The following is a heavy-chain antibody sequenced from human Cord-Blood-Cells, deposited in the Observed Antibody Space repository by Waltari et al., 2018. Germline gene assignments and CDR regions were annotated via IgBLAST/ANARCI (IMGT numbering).Heavy chain of an antibody. CDR2: FDPEDGET. V-gene: IGHV1-24*01. Sequence: QVQLVQSGAEVKKPGASVKVSCKVSGYTLTELSMPWVRQAPGKGLEWMGGFDPEDGETIYAQKFQGRVTMTEDTSTDTAYMELSSLRSEDTAVYYCATAPPMVRGVIKYYFDYWGQGTLVTVSS. D-gene: IGHD3-10*01. J-gene: IGHJ4*02. CDR1: GYTLTELS. CDR3: ATAPPMVRGVIKYYFDY.